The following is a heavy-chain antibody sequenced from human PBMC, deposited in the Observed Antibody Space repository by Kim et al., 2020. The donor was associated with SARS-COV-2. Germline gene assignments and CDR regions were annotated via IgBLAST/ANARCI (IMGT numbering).Heavy chain of an antibody. CDR3: ARDSHWLLPAYYYYGMDV. D-gene: IGHD3-9*01. CDR2: ISSSSSYI. V-gene: IGHV3-21*01. CDR1: GFTFSSYS. J-gene: IGHJ6*02. Sequence: GGSLRLSCAASGFTFSSYSMNWVRQAPGKGLEWVSSISSSSSYIYYADSVKGRFTISRDNAKNSLYLQMNSLRAEYTAVYYCARDSHWLLPAYYYYGMDVWGQGTTVTVSS.